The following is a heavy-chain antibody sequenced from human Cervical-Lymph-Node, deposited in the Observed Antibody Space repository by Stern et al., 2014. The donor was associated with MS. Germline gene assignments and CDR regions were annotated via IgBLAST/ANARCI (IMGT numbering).Heavy chain of an antibody. CDR2: VKQDGSEK. Sequence: EVQLVESGGGLVQPGGSLRISCAASGFTLSNYWMNWVRQASGKGLEWVASVKQDGSEKYYVDSVKGRFTISRDNAKNSLYLQMNSLRVEDTAVYYCARGAAVGFWGQGTLVTVSS. CDR1: GFTLSNYW. CDR3: ARGAAVGF. V-gene: IGHV3-7*01. D-gene: IGHD6-19*01. J-gene: IGHJ4*02.